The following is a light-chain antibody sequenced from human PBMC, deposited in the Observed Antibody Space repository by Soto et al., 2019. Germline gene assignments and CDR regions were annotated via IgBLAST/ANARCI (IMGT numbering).Light chain of an antibody. CDR3: QLSFT. J-gene: IGKJ3*01. CDR2: KAS. Sequence: DIQMTQSPSTLSASVGDRVTITCRASQSISSWLAWYQQKPGKAPKLLIYKASTLESWVPSRFSGGGSGTEFTLSISSLQSDDFATYYCQLSFTFGPGTKVYIK. CDR1: QSISSW. V-gene: IGKV1-5*03.